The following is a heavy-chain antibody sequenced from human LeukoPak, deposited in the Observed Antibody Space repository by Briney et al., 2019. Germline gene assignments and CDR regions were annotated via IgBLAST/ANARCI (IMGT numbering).Heavy chain of an antibody. CDR3: ARALRGYSYGPFDY. CDR1: GFTVSSNY. CDR2: ISSSSSTI. D-gene: IGHD5-18*01. V-gene: IGHV3-48*04. Sequence: GGSLRLSCAASGFTVSSNYMSWVRQAPGKGLEWVAYISSSSSTIYYADSVKGRFTISRDNAKNSLYLQMNSLRAEDTAIYYCARALRGYSYGPFDYWGQGTLVTVSS. J-gene: IGHJ4*02.